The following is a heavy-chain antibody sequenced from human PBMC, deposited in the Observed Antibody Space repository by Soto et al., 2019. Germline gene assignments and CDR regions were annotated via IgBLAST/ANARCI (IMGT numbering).Heavy chain of an antibody. CDR3: ARSLDRYYYYYGMDV. Sequence: SETLSLTCTVSGGFISSSYWSWIRQSPGKGLECIGYIYYSGGTNYNPSLRSRVTISVDTSKNQFTLKLSSVTAADTAVYYCARSLDRYYYYYGMDVWGRGTTVTVSS. CDR1: GGFISSSY. D-gene: IGHD1-1*01. J-gene: IGHJ6*02. CDR2: IYYSGGT. V-gene: IGHV4-59*08.